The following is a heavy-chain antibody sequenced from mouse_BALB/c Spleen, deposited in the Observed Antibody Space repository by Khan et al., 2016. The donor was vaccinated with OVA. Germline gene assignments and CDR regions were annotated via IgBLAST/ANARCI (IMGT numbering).Heavy chain of an antibody. V-gene: IGHV1-18*01. CDR1: GYTFTDYN. Sequence: VQLQQSGPELVKPGASVKIPCKASGYTFTDYNMDWVKQSHGKSLEWIGDITPNNGGTIYNQRFKGKATLTVDKSSSTAYMELRSLTSDDTAVYYCTRGGHGSPFDYWGQGTTLTVSS. CDR2: ITPNNGGT. J-gene: IGHJ2*01. D-gene: IGHD1-1*01. CDR3: TRGGHGSPFDY.